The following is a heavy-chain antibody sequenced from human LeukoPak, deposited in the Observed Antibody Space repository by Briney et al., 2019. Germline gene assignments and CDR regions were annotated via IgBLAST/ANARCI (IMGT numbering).Heavy chain of an antibody. J-gene: IGHJ5*02. CDR2: IFYSGNA. V-gene: IGHV4-39*01. Sequence: SETLSLTCSVSGGSISNTYTYYWGWVRQPPGKGLEWIGTIFYSGNAYYNPSLKSRVTISVDTSSNQFSLNLISVTAADTAVYYCARHGPLRGFDAWGEGTLVTVSS. CDR3: ARHGPLRGFDA. CDR1: GGSISNTYTYY.